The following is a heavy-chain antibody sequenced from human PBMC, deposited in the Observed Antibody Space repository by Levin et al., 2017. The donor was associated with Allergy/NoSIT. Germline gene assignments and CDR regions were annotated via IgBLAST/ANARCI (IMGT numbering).Heavy chain of an antibody. CDR2: ISGRSSDK. Sequence: GGSLRLSCAGSGFTFMTYSMNWVRQAPGKGLEWVSSISGRSSDKDYADSVKGRFTISRDNAKNSLYLQMNSLRVEDTAVYFCARDMWLPLSPHDMDVWGKGTTVTVSS. CDR3: ARDMWLPLSPHDMDV. J-gene: IGHJ6*03. V-gene: IGHV3-21*01. CDR1: GFTFMTYS. D-gene: IGHD6-19*01.